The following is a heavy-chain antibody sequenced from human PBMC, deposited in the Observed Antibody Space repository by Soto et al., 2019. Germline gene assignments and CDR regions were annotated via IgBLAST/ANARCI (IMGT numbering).Heavy chain of an antibody. CDR1: GFTFSTSA. D-gene: IGHD3-10*01. J-gene: IGHJ4*02. V-gene: IGHV3-23*01. CDR3: AKWRGFWVF. CDR2: ISDSGDRT. Sequence: EVQLSESGGGLVQPGGSLRLSCVASGFTFSTSAMSWVRQAPGKGLDWVSAISDSGDRTYYVDSVKGRFTISRDNSKNTLYLQMNSMRAEDTAVYYCAKWRGFWVFWGQGTLVTVSS.